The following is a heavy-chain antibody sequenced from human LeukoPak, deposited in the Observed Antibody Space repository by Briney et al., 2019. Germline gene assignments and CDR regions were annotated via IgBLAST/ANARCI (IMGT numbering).Heavy chain of an antibody. Sequence: ASVKVSCKASGYTFTSYGISWVRQAPGQGLEWMGWISAYNGNANYAQKLQGRVTMTTDTSTSTAYMELSRLRSDDTAVYYCARVGYSGYDRPRYNWFDPWGQGTLVTVSS. D-gene: IGHD5-12*01. CDR3: ARVGYSGYDRPRYNWFDP. CDR1: GYTFTSYG. V-gene: IGHV1-18*01. J-gene: IGHJ5*02. CDR2: ISAYNGNA.